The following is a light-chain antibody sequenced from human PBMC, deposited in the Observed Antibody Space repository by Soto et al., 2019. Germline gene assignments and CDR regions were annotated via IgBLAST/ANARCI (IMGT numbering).Light chain of an antibody. J-gene: IGLJ2*01. CDR1: KLGDKY. CDR2: QDT. V-gene: IGLV3-1*01. CDR3: QAWDSSTVL. Sequence: SYELTQPPSVSVSPGQTADITCSGDKLGDKYACWYQQKPGQSPVLLIYQDTKRPSGIPERFSGSSSGNTATLTISGTQAMDEADYYCQAWDSSTVLFGGGTKLTVL.